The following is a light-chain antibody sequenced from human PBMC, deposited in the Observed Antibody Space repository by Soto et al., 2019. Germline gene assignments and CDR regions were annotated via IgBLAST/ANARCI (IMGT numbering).Light chain of an antibody. CDR3: YQYGRSPYT. Sequence: IVLTQSPCTLSFSPGDRASLSCRASQSLTSAFLAWYQKNPDQAPRLLIYAASSRAAGIPDRFTGSGSGTEFTLTISRLEPEDLAVYYCYQYGRSPYTFGQGTKLEIK. V-gene: IGKV3-20*01. J-gene: IGKJ2*01. CDR1: QSLTSAF. CDR2: AAS.